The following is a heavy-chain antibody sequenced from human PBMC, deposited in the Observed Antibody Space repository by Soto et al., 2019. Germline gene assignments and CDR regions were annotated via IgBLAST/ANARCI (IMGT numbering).Heavy chain of an antibody. Sequence: KPSETLSLTCAVYGGSFSGYYWSWIRQPPGKGLEWIGEINHSGSTNYNPSLKSRVTISVDTSKNQFSLKLSSVTAADTAVYYCARDYYDSSGYNYWAQGTLVTVSS. CDR2: INHSGST. CDR1: GGSFSGYY. J-gene: IGHJ4*02. CDR3: ARDYYDSSGYNY. D-gene: IGHD3-22*01. V-gene: IGHV4-34*01.